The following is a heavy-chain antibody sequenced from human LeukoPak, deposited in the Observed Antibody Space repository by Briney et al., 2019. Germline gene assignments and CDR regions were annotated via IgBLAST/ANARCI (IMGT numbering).Heavy chain of an antibody. V-gene: IGHV4-34*01. CDR3: ARARPGYYDSSGYYCDY. J-gene: IGHJ4*02. CDR1: GGSFSGCY. CDR2: INHSGST. Sequence: PSETLSLTCAVYGGSFSGCYWSWIRQPPGKGLEWIGEINHSGSTNYNPSLKSRVTISVDTSKNQFSLKLSSVTAADTAVYYCARARPGYYDSSGYYCDYWGQGTLVTVSS. D-gene: IGHD3-22*01.